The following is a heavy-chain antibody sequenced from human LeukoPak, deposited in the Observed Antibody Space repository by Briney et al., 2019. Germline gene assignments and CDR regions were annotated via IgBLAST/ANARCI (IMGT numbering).Heavy chain of an antibody. D-gene: IGHD3-10*01. J-gene: IGHJ4*02. CDR3: ARGFIGSHDH. CDR1: GFSFSNHW. V-gene: IGHV3-74*01. CDR2: INPDGSIT. Sequence: GGSLRLSCGASGFSFSNHWMHWVRQAPGKGLMWVSRINPDGSITDYADSVKGRFTISRDNAKNTLYLQMNSLRVEDTAVYYCARGFIGSHDHWGQGTLVTASS.